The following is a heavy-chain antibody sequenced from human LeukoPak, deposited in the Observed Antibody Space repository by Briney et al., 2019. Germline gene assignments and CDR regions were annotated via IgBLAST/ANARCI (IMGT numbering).Heavy chain of an antibody. CDR3: ARERIAAAGTPPYYYYYGMDV. V-gene: IGHV3-30*04. CDR2: ISYDGSNK. J-gene: IGHJ6*02. D-gene: IGHD6-13*01. CDR1: GFTFSSYA. Sequence: GRSLRLSCAASGFTFSSYAMHWVRQAPGKGLEWVAVISYDGSNKYYADSVKGRFTISRDNSKNTLYLQMSSLRAEDTAVYYCARERIAAAGTPPYYYYYGMDVWGQGTTVTVSS.